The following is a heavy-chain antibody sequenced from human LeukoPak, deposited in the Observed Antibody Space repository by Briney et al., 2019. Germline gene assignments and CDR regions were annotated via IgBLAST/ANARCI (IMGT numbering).Heavy chain of an antibody. CDR3: ARDVLRYFEGQYGMDV. V-gene: IGHV3-30-3*01. D-gene: IGHD3-9*01. Sequence: GGSLRLSCAASGFAFSSYAMHWVRQAPGKGLEWVAVISYDGSNKYNADSVKGRFTIARDNSKNTLYLQMNSLRAEDTAVYYCARDVLRYFEGQYGMDVWGQGTTVTVSS. CDR2: ISYDGSNK. J-gene: IGHJ6*02. CDR1: GFAFSSYA.